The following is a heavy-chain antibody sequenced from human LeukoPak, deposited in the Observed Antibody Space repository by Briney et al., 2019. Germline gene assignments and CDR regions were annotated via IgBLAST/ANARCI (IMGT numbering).Heavy chain of an antibody. J-gene: IGHJ3*02. CDR3: AKRGYRMWDAFDN. CDR2: ISGDGATT. Sequence: GGCLRLSCAASAFSFDDYAMHSVRHAPGKGLEWVSVISGDGATTYYGDSVKGRFTISRDKNKNSLYLQMNSLTTEDTALYHSAKRGYRMWDAFDNWGQGTVFTVSS. D-gene: IGHD3-22*01. CDR1: AFSFDDYA. V-gene: IGHV3-43*02.